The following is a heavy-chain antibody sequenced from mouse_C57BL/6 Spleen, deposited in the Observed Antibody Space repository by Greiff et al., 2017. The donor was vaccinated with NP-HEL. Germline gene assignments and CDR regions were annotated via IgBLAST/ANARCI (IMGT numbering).Heavy chain of an antibody. J-gene: IGHJ3*01. CDR3: TTAAQAAWFAD. D-gene: IGHD3-2*02. V-gene: IGHV14-1*01. CDR2: IDPEDGDT. Sequence: VQLQQSGAELVRPGASVKLSCTASGFNIKDYYMHWVKQRPEQGLEWIGRIDPEDGDTEYAPKFQGKATMTADTSSNTAYLQLSSLTSEDTAVYYCTTAAQAAWFADWGKGTMVTVSA. CDR1: GFNIKDYY.